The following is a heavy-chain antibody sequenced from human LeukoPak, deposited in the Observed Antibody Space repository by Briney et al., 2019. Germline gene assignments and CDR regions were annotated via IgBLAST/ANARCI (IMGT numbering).Heavy chain of an antibody. CDR1: GFTFSSYS. V-gene: IGHV3-21*01. CDR3: AREDPGYSSGPLDH. Sequence: PGGSLRLSCAASGFTFSSYSMNWVRQAPGKGLEWVSSISSSSSYIYYADSVKGRFTISRDNAKNSLYLQMNSLRAEDTAVYYCAREDPGYSSGPLDHWGQGTLVTVSS. CDR2: ISSSSSYI. J-gene: IGHJ5*02. D-gene: IGHD6-19*01.